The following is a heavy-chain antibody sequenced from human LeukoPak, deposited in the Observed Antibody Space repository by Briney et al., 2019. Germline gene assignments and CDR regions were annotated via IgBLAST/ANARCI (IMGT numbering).Heavy chain of an antibody. V-gene: IGHV3-66*01. Sequence: GGSLRLSCAASGFTVSSNYMSWVRQAPGKGLKWVSVIYSGGSTYYADSVKGRFTISRDNSKNTLYLQMNSLRAEDTAVYYCARKDYTGPFDYWGQGTLVTVSS. CDR2: IYSGGST. J-gene: IGHJ4*02. D-gene: IGHD3-3*01. CDR1: GFTVSSNY. CDR3: ARKDYTGPFDY.